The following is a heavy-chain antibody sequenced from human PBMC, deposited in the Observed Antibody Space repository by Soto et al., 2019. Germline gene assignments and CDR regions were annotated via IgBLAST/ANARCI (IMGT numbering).Heavy chain of an antibody. D-gene: IGHD3-3*01. CDR3: ARVSSQRITIFGVVILYYYYGMDV. Sequence: ASVKVSCKASGYTFTSYAMHWVRQAPGQRLEWMGWISAYNGNTNYAQKLQGRVTMTTDTSTSTAYMELRSLRSDDTAVYYCARVSSQRITIFGVVILYYYYGMDVWGQGTTVTVSS. J-gene: IGHJ6*02. CDR2: ISAYNGNT. CDR1: GYTFTSYA. V-gene: IGHV1-18*01.